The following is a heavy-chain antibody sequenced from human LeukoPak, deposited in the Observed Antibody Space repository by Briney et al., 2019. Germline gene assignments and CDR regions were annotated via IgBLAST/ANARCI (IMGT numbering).Heavy chain of an antibody. CDR3: AIGERSYYFDY. Sequence: ASVKVSCKASGYTFTTYDINWVRQATGQGLEWMGWMNPNSAKTGYAQKFQGRVTMTRNTSISTAYMELSSLRSEDTAVYYCAIGERSYYFDYWGQGTLVTVSS. D-gene: IGHD1-1*01. J-gene: IGHJ4*02. CDR2: MNPNSAKT. V-gene: IGHV1-8*01. CDR1: GYTFTTYD.